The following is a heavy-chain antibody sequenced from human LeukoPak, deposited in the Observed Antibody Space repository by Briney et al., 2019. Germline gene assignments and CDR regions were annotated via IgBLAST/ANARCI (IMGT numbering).Heavy chain of an antibody. CDR1: GFTFDDYA. CDR2: ISWNSGSI. D-gene: IGHD3-16*01. J-gene: IGHJ3*02. CDR3: ARDIVWGDWNHEGAFDI. V-gene: IGHV3-9*01. Sequence: PGGSLRLSCAASGFTFDDYAMHWVRQAPGKGLEWVSGISWNSGSIGYADSVKGRFTISRDNAKNSLYLQMNSLRAEDTAVYYCARDIVWGDWNHEGAFDIWGQGTMVTVSS.